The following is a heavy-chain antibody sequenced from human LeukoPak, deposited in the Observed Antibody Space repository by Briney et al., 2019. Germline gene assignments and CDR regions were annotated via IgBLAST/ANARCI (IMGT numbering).Heavy chain of an antibody. D-gene: IGHD2-21*02. CDR1: GGTFSSYA. CDR2: IIPIFGTA. Sequence: SVKVSCKASGGTFSSYAISWVRQAPGQGLEWMGGIIPIFGTANYAQKFQGRVTITADESTSTAYMELSSLRSEDTAVYYCATKAHCGGDCYSAEYFQRWGQGTLVTVSS. J-gene: IGHJ1*01. CDR3: ATKAHCGGDCYSAEYFQR. V-gene: IGHV1-69*13.